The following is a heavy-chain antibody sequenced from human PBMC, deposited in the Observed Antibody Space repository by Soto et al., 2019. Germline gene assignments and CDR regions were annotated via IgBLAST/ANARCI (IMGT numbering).Heavy chain of an antibody. D-gene: IGHD3-22*01. CDR2: ISGSGGST. CDR3: AKSPRYYDSSGYYIY. Sequence: GGSLRLSCAASGFTFSSYGMSWVRQAPGKGLEWVSAISGSGGSTYYADSVKGRFTISRDNSKNTPYLQMNSLRAEDTAVYYCAKSPRYYDSSGYYIYWGQGTLVTVSS. J-gene: IGHJ4*02. V-gene: IGHV3-23*01. CDR1: GFTFSSYG.